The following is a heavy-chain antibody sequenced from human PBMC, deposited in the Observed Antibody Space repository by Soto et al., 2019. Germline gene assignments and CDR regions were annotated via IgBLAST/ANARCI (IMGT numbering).Heavy chain of an antibody. Sequence: ASVKVSCKASGYTFTSYGISWVRQAPGQGLEWMGWISAYNGNTNYAQKLQGRVTMTTDTSTRTAYMGLRSLRSDDTAVYYCARDHLVYCSSTSCYQSGIGYYYYYGMDVWGQGTTVTVSS. CDR3: ARDHLVYCSSTSCYQSGIGYYYYYGMDV. CDR2: ISAYNGNT. V-gene: IGHV1-18*01. J-gene: IGHJ6*02. D-gene: IGHD2-2*01. CDR1: GYTFTSYG.